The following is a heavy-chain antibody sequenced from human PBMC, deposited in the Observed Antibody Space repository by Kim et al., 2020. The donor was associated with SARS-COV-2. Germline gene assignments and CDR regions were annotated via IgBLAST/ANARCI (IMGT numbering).Heavy chain of an antibody. CDR1: GGSFSGYY. CDR2: IKHSGST. J-gene: IGHJ6*01. D-gene: IGHD3-3*01. V-gene: IGHV4-34*01. Sequence: SETLSLTCAVYGGSFSGYYWSWIRQPPGKGLEWIGEIKHSGSTNYNPSLKSRVTISVDTSTNQSSLKLSSVPAADTAGYYCARGDGDFWSGYYIGM. CDR3: ARGDGDFWSGYYIGM.